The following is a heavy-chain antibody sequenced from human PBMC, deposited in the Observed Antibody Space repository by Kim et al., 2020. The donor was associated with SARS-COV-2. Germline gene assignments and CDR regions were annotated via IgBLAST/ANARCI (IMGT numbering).Heavy chain of an antibody. CDR3: ARRERASKGAAPWGHY. CDR1: GYTFTNYA. D-gene: IGHD6-6*01. CDR2: INTNTGNP. V-gene: IGHV7-4-1*02. Sequence: ASVKVSCKASGYTFTNYAMNWVRQAPGQGLEWMGWINTNTGNPTYAQGFTGRFVFSLDTSVSTAYLQISSLKAEDTAVYYCARRERASKGAAPWGHYWGQGALVPVSS. J-gene: IGHJ4*02.